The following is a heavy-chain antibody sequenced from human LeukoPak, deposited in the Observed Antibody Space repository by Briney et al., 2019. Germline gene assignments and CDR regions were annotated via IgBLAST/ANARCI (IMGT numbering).Heavy chain of an antibody. Sequence: GGSLRLSCAASEFTLSTYWMSWVRQAPGKGLEWVANIKQDGREKYSVDSVKGRFTISRDNAKNSLYLQMNSLRAEDTAVYYCARHLRQWLGFSNPLKDGHFDLWGRGTLVTVSS. V-gene: IGHV3-7*01. CDR2: IKQDGREK. CDR1: EFTLSTYW. CDR3: ARHLRQWLGFSNPLKDGHFDL. J-gene: IGHJ2*01. D-gene: IGHD6-19*01.